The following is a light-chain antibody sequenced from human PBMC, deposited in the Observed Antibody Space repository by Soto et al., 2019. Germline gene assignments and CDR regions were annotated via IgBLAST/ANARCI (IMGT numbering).Light chain of an antibody. CDR1: QTVGSN. V-gene: IGKV3-20*01. CDR2: DAS. CDR3: QQFTSYPLT. J-gene: IGKJ4*01. Sequence: EIVLTQSPDTLSVSPGERATLSCRASQTVGSNLAWYQQKPGQAPRLLIYDASSRATGIPDRFSGGGSGTDFTLTISRLEPEDFAVYYCQQFTSYPLTFGGGTKVDIK.